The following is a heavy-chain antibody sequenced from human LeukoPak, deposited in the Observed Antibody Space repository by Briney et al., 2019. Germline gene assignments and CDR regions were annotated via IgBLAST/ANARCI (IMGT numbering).Heavy chain of an antibody. CDR2: INPGNGDT. D-gene: IGHD1-1*01. CDR3: VKDRGGTGDFDY. J-gene: IGHJ4*02. CDR1: GYTFISYA. V-gene: IGHV1-3*01. Sequence: ASVKVSCKASGYTFISYAIHWVRQAPGQRLEWMEWINPGNGDTKYSRNFQERVTITRDTSASTAYMELNSLTSGDAAVYYCVKDRGGTGDFDYWGQGTPVTVSS.